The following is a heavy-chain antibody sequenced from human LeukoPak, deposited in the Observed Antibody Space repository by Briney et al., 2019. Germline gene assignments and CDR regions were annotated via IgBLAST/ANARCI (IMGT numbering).Heavy chain of an antibody. CDR3: ARGPAANSGNYYVGDY. CDR2: INNDGSST. Sequence: PGGSLRLSCAASGFTFSSYWMYWVRQAPGKGLVWVSHINNDGSSTNYADSVKGRFTISRDNAKNTLYLQMNSLRAEDTAVYYCARGPAANSGNYYVGDYWGQGTLVTVSS. V-gene: IGHV3-74*01. CDR1: GFTFSSYW. J-gene: IGHJ4*02. D-gene: IGHD1-26*01.